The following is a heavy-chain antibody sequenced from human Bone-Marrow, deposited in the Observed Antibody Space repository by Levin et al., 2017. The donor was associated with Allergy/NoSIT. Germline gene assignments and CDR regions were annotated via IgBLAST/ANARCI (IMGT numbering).Heavy chain of an antibody. J-gene: IGHJ6*02. CDR2: ISWNSGSI. CDR1: GFTFDDYA. D-gene: IGHD2-2*01. Sequence: SCAASGFTFDDYAMHWVRQAPGKGLEWVSGISWNSGSIGYADSVKGRFTISRDNAKNSLYLQMNSLRAEDTALYYCAKVSRKTCSSTSCYYGMDGWGQGTTVTVSS. CDR3: AKVSRKTCSSTSCYYGMDG. V-gene: IGHV3-9*01.